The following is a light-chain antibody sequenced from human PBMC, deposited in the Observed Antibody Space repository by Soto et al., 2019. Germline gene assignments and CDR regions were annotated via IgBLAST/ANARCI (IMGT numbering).Light chain of an antibody. CDR2: STS. J-gene: IGKJ1*01. V-gene: IGKV3-20*01. CDR3: QHYDRAPMWT. Sequence: IALTKSPGTLSLSPSERAAPAVKGSQSVGDTNLAWYQQKPGQAPRLLMYSTSIRATGIPDRFSGSGSGTDFTLTISRLDPEHFAVYYCQHYDRAPMWTFGQGTKVDIK. CDR1: QSVGDTN.